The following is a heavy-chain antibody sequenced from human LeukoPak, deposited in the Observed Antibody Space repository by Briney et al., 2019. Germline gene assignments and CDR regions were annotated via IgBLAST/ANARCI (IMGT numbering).Heavy chain of an antibody. CDR1: GGSFSGYY. Sequence: PSETLSLTCAVYGGSFSGYYWSWIRQPPGKGLEWIGEINHSGSTNYNPSLKSRVTISVDTSKNQFSLKLSSVTAADTAVYCCASPSSRPFYYYYYMDVWGKGTTVTVSS. V-gene: IGHV4-34*01. D-gene: IGHD6-13*01. J-gene: IGHJ6*03. CDR3: ASPSSRPFYYYYYMDV. CDR2: INHSGST.